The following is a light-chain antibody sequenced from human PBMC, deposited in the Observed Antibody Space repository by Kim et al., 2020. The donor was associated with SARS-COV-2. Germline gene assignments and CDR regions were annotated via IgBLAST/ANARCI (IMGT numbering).Light chain of an antibody. CDR1: SSNIERCT. CDR3: SARDDSVDDWI. CDR2: RDN. J-gene: IGLJ2*01. Sequence: GQRVTISCSRRSSNIERCTVNWYQQLPGTAPKLLIYRDNQRPSRVPDRFSGSNSGTSASLAISRLQPEDEATYYCSARDDSVDDWIFGGGTQLTVL. V-gene: IGLV1-44*01.